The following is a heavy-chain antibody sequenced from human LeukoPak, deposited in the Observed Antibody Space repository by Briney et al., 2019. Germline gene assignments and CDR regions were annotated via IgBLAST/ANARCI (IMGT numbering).Heavy chain of an antibody. J-gene: IGHJ3*02. CDR2: INPSGGST. D-gene: IGHD3-22*01. CDR1: GYIFTKYY. CDR3: ARESNYYDTSGPLDI. V-gene: IGHV1-46*01. Sequence: ASVKVSCKASGYIFTKYYIHWVRQAPGQGLEWMEIINPSGGSTNYAQKFQGRVTVTSDTSTSTVYMELSSLRSEDTAVYYCARESNYYDTSGPLDIWGQGTMVTVSS.